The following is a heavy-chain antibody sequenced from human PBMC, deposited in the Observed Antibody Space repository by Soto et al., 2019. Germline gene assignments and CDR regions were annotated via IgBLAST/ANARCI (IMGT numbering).Heavy chain of an antibody. CDR3: ARDRVTMVRGVIMGLGGMDV. J-gene: IGHJ6*02. V-gene: IGHV4-59*01. CDR2: IYYSGST. D-gene: IGHD3-10*01. CDR1: GGSISSYY. Sequence: QVQLQESGPGLVKPSETLSLTCTVSGGSISSYYWSWIRQPPGKGLEWIGYIYYSGSTNYNPSLQSRVTLSVDTAKIQFSLTLSSVIAPDTAEYYCARDRVTMVRGVIMGLGGMDVCVHGTTVTVSS.